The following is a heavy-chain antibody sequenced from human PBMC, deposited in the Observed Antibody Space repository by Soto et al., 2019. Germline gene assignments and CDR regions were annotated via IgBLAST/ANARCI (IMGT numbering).Heavy chain of an antibody. CDR2: ISSSSSYI. CDR3: ARVREPPNCSSTSCYARQYYYYYYMDV. CDR1: GFTFSSYS. D-gene: IGHD2-2*01. V-gene: IGHV3-21*01. J-gene: IGHJ6*03. Sequence: GGSLRLSCAASGFTFSSYSMNWVRQAPGKGLEWVSSISSSSSYIYYADSVKGRFTISRDNAKNSLYLQMNSLRAEDTAVYYCARVREPPNCSSTSCYARQYYYYYYMDVWGKGTTVPVSS.